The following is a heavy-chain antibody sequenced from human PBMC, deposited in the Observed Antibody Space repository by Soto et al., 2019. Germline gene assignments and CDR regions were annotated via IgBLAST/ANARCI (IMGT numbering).Heavy chain of an antibody. CDR3: ARDGGIVATENDY. CDR1: GFTVSSNY. Sequence: EVQLVESGGGLVQPGGSLRLSCAASGFTVSSNYMSWVRQAPGKGLEWVSVIYSGGSTYYADSVKGRFTISRDNSKNTLYLQMNSLRAEDTAVYYCARDGGIVATENDYWGQGTLVTVSS. V-gene: IGHV3-66*01. CDR2: IYSGGST. D-gene: IGHD5-12*01. J-gene: IGHJ4*02.